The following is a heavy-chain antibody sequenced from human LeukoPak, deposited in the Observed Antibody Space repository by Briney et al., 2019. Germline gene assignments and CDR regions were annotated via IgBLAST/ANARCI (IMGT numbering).Heavy chain of an antibody. J-gene: IGHJ4*01. Sequence: GGSLRLSCAASGFTFSRYWIHWVRQAPGKGLVWVSRIDPDGSTTTYADSVKGRFTISRDNAKNTLYLQMSSLRAEDTAVYYCARSAFHDRSGYYHDYWGQGTLVTASS. D-gene: IGHD3-22*01. V-gene: IGHV3-74*01. CDR2: IDPDGSTT. CDR1: GFTFSRYW. CDR3: ARSAFHDRSGYYHDY.